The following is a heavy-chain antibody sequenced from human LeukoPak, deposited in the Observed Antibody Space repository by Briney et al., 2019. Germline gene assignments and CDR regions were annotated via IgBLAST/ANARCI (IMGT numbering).Heavy chain of an antibody. V-gene: IGHV3-23*01. CDR1: GFTFSSYA. D-gene: IGHD3-10*01. CDR3: AKDRVPHYYGSGSYFFDY. CDR2: ISGSGGST. Sequence: GGSLRLSCAASGFTFSSYAMSWVRQAPGKGLEWVSAISGSGGSTYYADSVKGRFTISRDNSKNTLYLQMNSLRAEDTAVYYCAKDRVPHYYGSGSYFFDYWGQGTLVTVSS. J-gene: IGHJ4*02.